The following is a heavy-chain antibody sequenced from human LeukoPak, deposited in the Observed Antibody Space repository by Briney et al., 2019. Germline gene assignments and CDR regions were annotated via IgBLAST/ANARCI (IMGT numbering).Heavy chain of an antibody. Sequence: PGRSLRLSCAASGFTFSSYGMHWVRQAPGKGLEWVAVISYDGSNKYYADSVKGRFTISRDNSKNTLYLQTNSLRAEDTAVYYCAKDHYYDSSGYSFFDYWGQGTLVTVSS. J-gene: IGHJ4*02. CDR1: GFTFSSYG. D-gene: IGHD3-22*01. CDR3: AKDHYYDSSGYSFFDY. CDR2: ISYDGSNK. V-gene: IGHV3-30*18.